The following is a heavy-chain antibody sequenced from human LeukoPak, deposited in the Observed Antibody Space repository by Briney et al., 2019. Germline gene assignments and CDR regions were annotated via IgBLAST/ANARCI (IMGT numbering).Heavy chain of an antibody. Sequence: SETLSLTCTVSGGSISSYYGSWIRQPPGKGLEWIGYIYYSGSTNYNPSLKSRVTISVDTSKNQFSLKLSSVTAADTAVYYCARDSGDLLDYWGQGTLVTVSS. CDR3: ARDSGDLLDY. V-gene: IGHV4-59*01. J-gene: IGHJ4*02. D-gene: IGHD4-17*01. CDR2: IYYSGST. CDR1: GGSISSYY.